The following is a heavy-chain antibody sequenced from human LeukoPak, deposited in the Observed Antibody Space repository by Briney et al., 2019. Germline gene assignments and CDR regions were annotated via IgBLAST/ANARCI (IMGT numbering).Heavy chain of an antibody. Sequence: ASVKVSCKASGYTFTGYYMHWVRQAPGQGLEWMGWINPNSGGTNYAQKFQGRVTMTRDTSISTAYMELSRLRSDDTAVYYCAREGPTGYYYYYYYMDVWGKGTTVTVSS. CDR3: AREGPTGYYYYYYYMDV. CDR2: INPNSGGT. V-gene: IGHV1-2*02. CDR1: GYTFTGYY. J-gene: IGHJ6*03. D-gene: IGHD1-1*01.